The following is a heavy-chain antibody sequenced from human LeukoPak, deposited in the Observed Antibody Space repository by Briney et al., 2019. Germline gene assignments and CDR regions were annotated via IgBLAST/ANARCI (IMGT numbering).Heavy chain of an antibody. Sequence: GASVKVSCKASGCTFSTYGITWVRQAPGQGLEWMGWISGYNGNTHYAQKVQGRVTMTTDTSTSTAYMELRSLRSDDTAVYYCAREGSSWYEFGYWGQGTLVTVSS. CDR3: AREGSSWYEFGY. D-gene: IGHD6-13*01. CDR1: GCTFSTYG. J-gene: IGHJ4*02. CDR2: ISGYNGNT. V-gene: IGHV1-18*04.